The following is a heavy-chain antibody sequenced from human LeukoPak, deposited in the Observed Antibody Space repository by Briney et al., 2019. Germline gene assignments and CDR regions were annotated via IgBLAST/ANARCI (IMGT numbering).Heavy chain of an antibody. D-gene: IGHD2-15*01. CDR1: GFTFSSYS. CDR3: AKDRCSGYSCYSPNL. J-gene: IGHJ5*02. CDR2: IISTGSYI. Sequence: GGSLRLSCAASGFTFSSYSMNWVRQAPGKGLEWVSSIISTGSYIYYTDSMKGRFTISRDNAKNSLYLQMNSLRAEDTAVYYCAKDRCSGYSCYSPNLWGQGTLVTVSS. V-gene: IGHV3-21*01.